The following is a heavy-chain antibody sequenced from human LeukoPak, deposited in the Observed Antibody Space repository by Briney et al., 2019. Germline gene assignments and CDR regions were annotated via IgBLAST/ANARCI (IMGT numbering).Heavy chain of an antibody. Sequence: GGSLRLSCAASGFTFSSYAMSWVRQAPGKGLEWVSAISGSGDSTYYADSVKGRFTISRDNSKTTLYLQMNSLRAEDTAVYYCAKGLGSSGWYVAFDIWGQGTMVSVSS. CDR2: ISGSGDST. V-gene: IGHV3-23*01. J-gene: IGHJ3*02. D-gene: IGHD6-19*01. CDR1: GFTFSSYA. CDR3: AKGLGSSGWYVAFDI.